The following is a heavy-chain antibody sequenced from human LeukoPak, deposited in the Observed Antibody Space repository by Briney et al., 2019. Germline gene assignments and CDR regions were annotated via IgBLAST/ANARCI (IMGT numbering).Heavy chain of an antibody. D-gene: IGHD5-24*01. CDR3: ARGSSATDEYYYGMDV. J-gene: IGHJ6*02. CDR1: GFTFSDHY. V-gene: IGHV3-72*01. CDR2: TGNKANSYTS. Sequence: GGSLRLSCAASGFTFSDHYMDWVRQAPGKGLEWVGRTGNKANSYTSQYAASVKGRFTISRDDSKNSLYLQMNSLKTEDTAVYYCARGSSATDEYYYGMDVWGQGTTVTVSS.